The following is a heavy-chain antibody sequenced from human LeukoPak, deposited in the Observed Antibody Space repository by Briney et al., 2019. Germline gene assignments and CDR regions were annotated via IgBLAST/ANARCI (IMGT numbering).Heavy chain of an antibody. CDR3: ARRGVVIRVILVGFHKEAYYFDS. V-gene: IGHV3-23*01. CDR2: ISGSGGST. J-gene: IGHJ4*02. Sequence: PGGSLRLSCAVSGFTLSNYGMSWVRQAPGKGLEWLAGISGSGGSTNYADSVKGRFTISRDNLKNTLYLQMTSLRAEDTAVYFCARRGVVIRVILVGFHKEAYYFDSWGQGALVTVSS. D-gene: IGHD3-10*01. CDR1: GFTLSNYG.